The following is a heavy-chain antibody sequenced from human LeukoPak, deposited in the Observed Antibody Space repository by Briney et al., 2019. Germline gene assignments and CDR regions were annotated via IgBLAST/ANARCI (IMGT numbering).Heavy chain of an antibody. V-gene: IGHV3-53*01. CDR2: IYSGGST. Sequence: GGSLRLSCAASEFSVGSNYMTWVRQAPGKGLEWVSLIYSGGSTYYADSVKGRFTISRDNSKNTLYLQMNSLRAEDTAVYYCARLDTEYYFDYWGQGTLVTVSS. D-gene: IGHD1-1*01. CDR3: ARLDTEYYFDY. J-gene: IGHJ4*02. CDR1: EFSVGSNY.